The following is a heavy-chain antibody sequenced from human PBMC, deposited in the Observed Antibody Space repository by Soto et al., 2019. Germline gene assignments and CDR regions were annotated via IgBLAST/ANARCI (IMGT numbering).Heavy chain of an antibody. V-gene: IGHV4-31*03. J-gene: IGHJ4*02. CDR1: GGSISSGGYY. CDR2: IYYSGST. CDR3: AREPTTFSGIAAAGAGFFDY. Sequence: QVQLQESGPGLVKPSQTLSLTCTVSGGSISSGGYYWSWIRQHPGKGLEWIGYIYYSGSTYYNPSLKSRVTISVDTSKNQFSLKLSSVTAADTAVYYCAREPTTFSGIAAAGAGFFDYWGQGTLVTVSS. D-gene: IGHD6-13*01.